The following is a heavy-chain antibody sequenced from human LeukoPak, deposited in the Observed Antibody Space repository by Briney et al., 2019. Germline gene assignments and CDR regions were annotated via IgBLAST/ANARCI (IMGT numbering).Heavy chain of an antibody. CDR1: GFTFSSYW. V-gene: IGHV3-74*01. CDR3: ATYSSLNRREFQF. Sequence: PGGSLRLSCAASGFTFSSYWMYWVRQAPGKGLVWVSRINSDGTTTNYADSVKGRYTISRDNAKNSLYLQMNSLRAEDTAVYYCATYSSLNRREFQFWGQGTLLTVSS. J-gene: IGHJ1*01. CDR2: INSDGTTT. D-gene: IGHD3-22*01.